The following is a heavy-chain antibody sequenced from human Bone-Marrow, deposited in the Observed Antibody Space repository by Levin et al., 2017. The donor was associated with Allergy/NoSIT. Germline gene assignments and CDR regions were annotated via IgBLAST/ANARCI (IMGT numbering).Heavy chain of an antibody. CDR3: ARDQPADYDFSSGYVYYFGMDV. Sequence: PGGSLRLSCVASGFTFNDYYMSWFRQAPGKGLEWLSYISSGGSSMFYADSVKGRFTISRDNAKHSLYLQMNSLRAEDTAVYYCARDQPADYDFSSGYVYYFGMDVWGQGTTVTVSS. J-gene: IGHJ6*02. CDR1: GFTFNDYY. V-gene: IGHV3-11*01. D-gene: IGHD3-3*01. CDR2: ISSGGSSM.